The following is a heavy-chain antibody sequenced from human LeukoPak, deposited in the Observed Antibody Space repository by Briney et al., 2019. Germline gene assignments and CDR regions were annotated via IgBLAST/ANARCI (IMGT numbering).Heavy chain of an antibody. J-gene: IGHJ4*02. CDR1: GGSISSSSYS. V-gene: IGHV4-39*01. Sequence: SETLSLTCTVSGGSISSSSYSWGWIRQPPGKGLEWIGSIHYSGSTYHNPSLKSRVIISVDTSKNQFSLRLSSVTAAASAVYYCARPYYDGNGHLYHLDGWGQGTLATVSA. D-gene: IGHD3-22*01. CDR3: ARPYYDGNGHLYHLDG. CDR2: IHYSGST.